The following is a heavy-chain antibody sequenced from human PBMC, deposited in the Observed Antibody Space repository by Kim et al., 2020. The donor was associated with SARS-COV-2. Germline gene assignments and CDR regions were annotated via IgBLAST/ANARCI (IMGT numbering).Heavy chain of an antibody. CDR3: ARTASYDRNNFYRHFDL. D-gene: IGHD3-22*01. V-gene: IGHV3-7*01. Sequence: GGSLRLSCTASGFTFSNYYMAWVRDSPGKGLEWVANIKQDGSEKFYVDSVKGRFFISRDNAKNSLSLQMSNLRAEDTAVYYCARTASYDRNNFYRHFDLWGQGTLVTVSS. CDR2: IKQDGSEK. J-gene: IGHJ4*02. CDR1: GFTFSNYY.